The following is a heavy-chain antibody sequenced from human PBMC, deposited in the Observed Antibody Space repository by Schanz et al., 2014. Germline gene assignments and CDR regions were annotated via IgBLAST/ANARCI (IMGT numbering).Heavy chain of an antibody. V-gene: IGHV1-3*01. J-gene: IGHJ6*02. CDR1: GYTFTSYG. D-gene: IGHD5-12*01. CDR2: INVGNGNM. CDR3: ARDLTVDTGYVVHYCYYGMDV. Sequence: QVQLVQSGAEVKKPGASVKVSCKASGYTFTSYGINWVRQAPGQGLEWMGWINVGNGNMKYSQKFQGRVTITRDTAASTAYMELTSLRSEDTAVYFCARDLTVDTGYVVHYCYYGMDVWGQGTTVTVSS.